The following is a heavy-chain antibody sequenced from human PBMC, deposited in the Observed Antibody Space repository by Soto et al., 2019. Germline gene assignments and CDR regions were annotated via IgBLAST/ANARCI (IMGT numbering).Heavy chain of an antibody. V-gene: IGHV3-23*01. CDR3: AKDPNGDFVGAFDI. CDR2: ISSSGGRT. D-gene: IGHD4-17*01. CDR1: GFSFRNYA. J-gene: IGHJ3*02. Sequence: GSLRLSCVGSGFSFRNYAMSWVRQAPGAGPEWVSGISSSGGRTYYADSVKGRFTISRDNSKNTLFLQMNTLRAEDTALYYCAKDPNGDFVGAFDIWGRGTMVTV.